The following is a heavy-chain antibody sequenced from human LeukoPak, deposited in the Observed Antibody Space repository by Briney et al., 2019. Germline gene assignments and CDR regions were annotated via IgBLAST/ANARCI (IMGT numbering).Heavy chain of an antibody. Sequence: SETLSLTCTVSGGSISSYYWSWIRQPPGKGLEWIGYIYYSGSTNYNLSLKSRVTISVDTSKNQFSLKLSSVTAADTAVYYCARAFGYDILTGYFDYWGQGTLVTVSS. CDR3: ARAFGYDILTGYFDY. V-gene: IGHV4-59*01. CDR1: GGSISSYY. CDR2: IYYSGST. J-gene: IGHJ4*02. D-gene: IGHD3-9*01.